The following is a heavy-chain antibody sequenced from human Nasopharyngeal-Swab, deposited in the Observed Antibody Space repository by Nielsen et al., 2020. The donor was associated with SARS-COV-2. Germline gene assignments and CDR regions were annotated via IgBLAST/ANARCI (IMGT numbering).Heavy chain of an antibody. CDR3: ARDPLTHSSDPNWFDP. V-gene: IGHV3-7*01. CDR1: GFIFTNFW. D-gene: IGHD3-22*01. Sequence: GGSLRLSCAASGFIFTNFWMTWVRQAPGKGLEWVANIKQDGSEKYYVDSVKGRFTISRDNAKNSLYLQMNSLRAEDTAVYYCARDPLTHSSDPNWFDPWGQGTLVTVSS. J-gene: IGHJ5*02. CDR2: IKQDGSEK.